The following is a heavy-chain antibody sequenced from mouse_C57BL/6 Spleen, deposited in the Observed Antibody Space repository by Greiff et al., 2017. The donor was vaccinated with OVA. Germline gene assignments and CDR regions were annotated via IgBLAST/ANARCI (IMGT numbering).Heavy chain of an antibody. J-gene: IGHJ4*01. CDR2: IDPSAHYP. CDR1: GYTFTSYW. CDR3: ERRTNAMDD. V-gene: IGHV1-50*01. Sequence: QVQLQQPGAELVKPGASVRLSCTASGYTFTSYWMQWVHQRPGQGLEWIGAIDPSAHYPNYNQQFKGKATLTVDTSSSTAYMQLGSVTAEDSWVYDCERRTNAMDDWGQGTTVTVSS.